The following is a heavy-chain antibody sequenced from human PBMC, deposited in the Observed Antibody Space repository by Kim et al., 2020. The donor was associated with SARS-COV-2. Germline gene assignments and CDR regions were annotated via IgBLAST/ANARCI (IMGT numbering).Heavy chain of an antibody. CDR3: TRDPRDYGGRGGAFDI. D-gene: IGHD4-17*01. V-gene: IGHV3-49*04. J-gene: IGHJ3*02. CDR2: IRSKAYGGTT. Sequence: GGSLRLSCTASGFTFGDYAMSWVRQAPGKGLEWVGFIRSKAYGGTTEYAASVKGRFTISRDDSKSIAYLQMNSLKTEDTAVYYCTRDPRDYGGRGGAFDIWGQGTMVTVSS. CDR1: GFTFGDYA.